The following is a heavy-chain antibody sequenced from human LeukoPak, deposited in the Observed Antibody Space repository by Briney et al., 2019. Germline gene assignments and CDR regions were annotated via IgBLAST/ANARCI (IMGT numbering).Heavy chain of an antibody. J-gene: IGHJ4*02. CDR1: GLTFSNFW. V-gene: IGHV3-7*01. D-gene: IGHD5-12*01. CDR2: IKQDGSEK. CDR3: ARGGGYAWDY. Sequence: GSLRLSCVVSGLTFSNFWMSWVRQAPGKGLEWVANIKQDGSEKYYVDSVKGRFTISRDNARNSLCLQMNSLRADDTAVYYCARGGGYAWDYWGQGTLVTVSS.